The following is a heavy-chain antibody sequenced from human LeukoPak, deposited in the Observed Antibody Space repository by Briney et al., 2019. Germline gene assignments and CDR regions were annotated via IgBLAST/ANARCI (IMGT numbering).Heavy chain of an antibody. J-gene: IGHJ4*02. CDR2: MNPNSGNT. V-gene: IGHV1-8*03. Sequence: ASVKVSCKASGGTFSSYAINWVRQATGQGLEWMGWMNPNSGNTGYAQKFQGRVTITRNTSISTAYMELSSLRSEDTAVYYCARARPPFDYWGQGTLVTVSS. CDR3: ARARPPFDY. CDR1: GGTFSSYA.